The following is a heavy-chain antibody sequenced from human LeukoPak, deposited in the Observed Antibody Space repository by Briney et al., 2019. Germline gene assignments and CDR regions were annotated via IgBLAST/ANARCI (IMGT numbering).Heavy chain of an antibody. V-gene: IGHV3-21*01. CDR3: VRSRSTWFGEVLAAFDI. Sequence: GGSLRLSCAVSGFTFSSHSMNWVRQAPGKGLEWVSSISSSSSYIYYADSVKGRFTISRDNAKNSLYLQMSSLRAEDTAVYYCVRSRSTWFGEVLAAFDIWGQGTMVTVSS. J-gene: IGHJ3*02. CDR2: ISSSSSYI. CDR1: GFTFSSHS. D-gene: IGHD3-10*01.